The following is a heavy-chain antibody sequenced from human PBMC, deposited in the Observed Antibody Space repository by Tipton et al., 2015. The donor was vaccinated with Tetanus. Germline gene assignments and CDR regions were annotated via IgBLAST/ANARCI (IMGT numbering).Heavy chain of an antibody. V-gene: IGHV1-69*06. CDR1: GGTFSSYA. CDR3: ARAGWGDYYDSSGYYPLSNWFDP. D-gene: IGHD3-22*01. CDR2: IIPIFGTA. J-gene: IGHJ5*02. Sequence: QSGAEVKKPGSSVKVSCKASGGTFSSYAISWVRQAPGQGLEWMGGIIPIFGTANYAQKFQGRVTITADKSTSTAYMELSSLRSEDTAVYYCARAGWGDYYDSSGYYPLSNWFDPWGQGTLVTVSS.